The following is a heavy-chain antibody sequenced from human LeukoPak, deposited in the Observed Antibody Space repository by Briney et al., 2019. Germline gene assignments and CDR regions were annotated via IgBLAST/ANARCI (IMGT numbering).Heavy chain of an antibody. CDR1: GGSISSGGYY. J-gene: IGHJ3*02. CDR2: ITYSGST. V-gene: IGHV4-31*03. CDR3: ARDGDSSGYSQPFDI. Sequence: SETLSLTCSVSGGSISSGGYYWTWIRQHPGTRLEWIGYITYSGSTYYNPSLKSRVSISVDTSKNQFSLKLSPVTAADTAVYYCARDGDSSGYSQPFDIWGQGTLVTVSS. D-gene: IGHD3-22*01.